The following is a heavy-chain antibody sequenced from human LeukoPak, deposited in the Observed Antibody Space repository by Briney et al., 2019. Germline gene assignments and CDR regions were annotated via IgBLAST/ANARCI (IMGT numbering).Heavy chain of an antibody. CDR3: ASSGSYESQKYYYDSSGYGY. Sequence: SGGSLRLSCAASGFTFSSYSMNWVRQAPGKGLEWVSSISSSSSYIYYADSVKGRFTISRDNAKNSLYLQVNSLRAEDTAVYYCASSGSYESQKYYYDSSGYGYWGQGTLVTVSS. V-gene: IGHV3-21*01. J-gene: IGHJ4*02. D-gene: IGHD3-22*01. CDR1: GFTFSSYS. CDR2: ISSSSSYI.